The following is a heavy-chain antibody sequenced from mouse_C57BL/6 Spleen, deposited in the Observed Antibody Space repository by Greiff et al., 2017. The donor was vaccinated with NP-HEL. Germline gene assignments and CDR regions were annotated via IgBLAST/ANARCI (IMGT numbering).Heavy chain of an antibody. V-gene: IGHV3-6*01. Sequence: EVQLVESGPGLVKPSQSLSLTCSVTGYSITSGYYWYWIRQSPGNKLEWRGYISDDGSNKYNPSFKNRTPITPDTSKNLTFLKLNSVTTEETATYYCASTVYYDSTYGCFAYWGQGTLVTVSA. J-gene: IGHJ3*01. CDR1: GYSITSGYY. D-gene: IGHD1-1*01. CDR3: ASTVYYDSTYGCFAY. CDR2: ISDDGSN.